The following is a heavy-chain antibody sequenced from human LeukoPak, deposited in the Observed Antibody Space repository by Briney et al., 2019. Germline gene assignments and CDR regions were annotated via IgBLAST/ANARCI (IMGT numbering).Heavy chain of an antibody. Sequence: GGSLRLSCAASGFTFSSYSMNWVRQAPGKGLEWVSSISSSSSYIYYADSVKGRFTISRDNAKNSLYLQMNSLRAEDRAVYYCARGEAMVRGVASFDIWGQGTMVTVSS. CDR3: ARGEAMVRGVASFDI. CDR2: ISSSSSYI. J-gene: IGHJ3*02. D-gene: IGHD3-10*01. CDR1: GFTFSSYS. V-gene: IGHV3-21*01.